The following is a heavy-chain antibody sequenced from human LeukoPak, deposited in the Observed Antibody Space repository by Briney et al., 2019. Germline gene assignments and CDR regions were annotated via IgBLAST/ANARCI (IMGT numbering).Heavy chain of an antibody. CDR2: ISSSSSYI. D-gene: IGHD3-16*01. J-gene: IGHJ4*02. CDR3: ARRAVGERLFDY. V-gene: IGHV3-21*01. CDR1: GFTVSSNY. Sequence: GGSLRLSCAASGFTVSSNYMSWVRQAPGKGLEWVSSISSSSSYIYYADSVKGRFTISRDNAKNSLYLQMNSLRAEDTAVYYCARRAVGERLFDYWGQGTLVTVSS.